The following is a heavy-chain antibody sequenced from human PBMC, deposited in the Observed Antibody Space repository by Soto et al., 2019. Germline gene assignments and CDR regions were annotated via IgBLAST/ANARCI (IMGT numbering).Heavy chain of an antibody. CDR1: GGSMSGYE. V-gene: IGHV4-59*08. CDR3: ARLVSAGVNNRHFDI. J-gene: IGHJ5*02. D-gene: IGHD1-1*01. Sequence: SETLSLTCIVSGGSMSGYEWAWIRESPARGLQYIGAVSDYTSGDSNPSFRSRVSISMDSSKRQFSLSLHSVTAADTATYYCARLVSAGVNNRHFDIWGQGPLVTVSS. CDR2: VSDYTSG.